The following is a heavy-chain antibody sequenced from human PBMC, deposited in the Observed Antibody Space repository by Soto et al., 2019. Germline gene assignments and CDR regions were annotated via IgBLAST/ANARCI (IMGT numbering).Heavy chain of an antibody. D-gene: IGHD6-13*01. CDR3: ARLPSSWYYFDY. CDR1: GGSISSGGYY. CDR2: IYYSGST. V-gene: IGHV4-31*03. Sequence: SETLSLTCTVSGGSISSGGYYWSWIRQHPGKGLEWIGYIYYSGSTYYNPSLKSRVTISVDTSKNQFSLKLSSVTAADTAVYYCARLPSSWYYFDYWGQGTLVTVSS. J-gene: IGHJ4*02.